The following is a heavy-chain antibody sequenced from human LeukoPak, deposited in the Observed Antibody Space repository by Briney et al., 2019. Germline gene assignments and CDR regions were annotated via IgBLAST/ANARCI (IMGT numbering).Heavy chain of an antibody. J-gene: IGHJ5*02. CDR1: GFTFSDYY. D-gene: IGHD6-19*01. CDR2: ISSNGRTI. Sequence: GGSLRVSCAASGFTFSDYYMSGIRQAPGKGLEWISYISSNGRTIYYADSVKGRFTISRDNARKSVYLQMNSLRAEDTAIYYCARTQQWLVLGFDPWGQGTLVTVSS. CDR3: ARTQQWLVLGFDP. V-gene: IGHV3-11*01.